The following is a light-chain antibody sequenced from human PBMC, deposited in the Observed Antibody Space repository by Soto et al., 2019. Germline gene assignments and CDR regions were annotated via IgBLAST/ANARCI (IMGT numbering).Light chain of an antibody. CDR3: GTWDSSLSVGV. V-gene: IGLV1-51*01. CDR2: DNN. Sequence: QSVLTQPPSVSAAPGQKVTISCSGRSSNIGNNYVSWYQQLPGTAPKLLISDNNKRPSGIPDRFSGSKSGTSATLGITGLQTGDEADYYCGTWDSSLSVGVFGGGTKVTVL. J-gene: IGLJ3*02. CDR1: SSNIGNNY.